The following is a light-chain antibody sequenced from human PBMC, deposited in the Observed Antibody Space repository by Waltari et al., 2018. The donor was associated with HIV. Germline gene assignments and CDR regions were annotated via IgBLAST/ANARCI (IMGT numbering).Light chain of an antibody. CDR2: RTE. J-gene: IGLJ2*01. V-gene: IGLV1-47*01. Sequence: QSVLTQPPSASGTPGQKVTISCSGSSSNIGSNDVFWYQQLPGAAPKLPMYRTEPRPSGVPDRLSGSKCGTSGSLAISGPRAEDEAEYTCATWDDSLSGVVFGGGTKLNVL. CDR1: SSNIGSND. CDR3: ATWDDSLSGVV.